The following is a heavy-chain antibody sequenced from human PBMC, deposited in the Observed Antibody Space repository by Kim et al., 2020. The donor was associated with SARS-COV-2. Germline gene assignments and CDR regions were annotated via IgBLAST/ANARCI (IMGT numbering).Heavy chain of an antibody. CDR1: GGSISSGSYY. CDR2: IYTSGST. CDR3: ARDSVLGDYGDYAFDY. J-gene: IGHJ4*02. Sequence: SETLSLTCTVSGGSISSGSYYWSWIRQPAGKGLEWIGRIYTSGSTNYNPSLKSRVTISVDTSKNQFSLKLSSVTAADTAVYYCARDSVLGDYGDYAFDYWGQGTLVTVSS. D-gene: IGHD4-17*01. V-gene: IGHV4-61*02.